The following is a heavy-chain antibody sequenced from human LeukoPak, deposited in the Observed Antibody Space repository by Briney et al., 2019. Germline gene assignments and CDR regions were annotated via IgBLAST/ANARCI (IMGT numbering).Heavy chain of an antibody. CDR2: IYYSGSS. V-gene: IGHV4-39*01. CDR1: GGSISSSSYY. Sequence: PSETLSLTCTVSGGSISSSSYYWGWIRQPPGKGLEWIGSIYYSGSSYYNPSLKSRVTISIDTSKNQFSLKLSSVTAADTAVYYCARHPFEDFWSGPYWYFDLWGRGTLVTVSS. J-gene: IGHJ2*01. D-gene: IGHD3-3*01. CDR3: ARHPFEDFWSGPYWYFDL.